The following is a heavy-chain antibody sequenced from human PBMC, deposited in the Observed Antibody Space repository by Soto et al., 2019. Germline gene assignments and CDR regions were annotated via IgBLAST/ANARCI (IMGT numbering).Heavy chain of an antibody. CDR1: GFNFANYA. Sequence: GGSLRLSCTGSGFNFANYALTWVRQAPGKGLEWVGFIRGETNGGTADYAASLKGRITISRDDSKSIAYLEINSLQTEDTAVYYCTRYYYESSGHYVYWGQGTLVTVSS. J-gene: IGHJ4*02. CDR2: IRGETNGGTA. D-gene: IGHD3-22*01. V-gene: IGHV3-49*04. CDR3: TRYYYESSGHYVY.